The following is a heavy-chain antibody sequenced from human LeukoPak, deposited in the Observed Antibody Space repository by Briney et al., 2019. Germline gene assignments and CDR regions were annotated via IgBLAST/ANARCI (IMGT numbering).Heavy chain of an antibody. CDR3: ARVHPLYGDFPYFYGADV. V-gene: IGHV7-4-1*02. CDR2: INTNTGNP. Sequence: ASVKVSCKASGYTFTNYPMNWVRQAPGQGLEWMGWINTNTGNPTYAQGFTGRFVFSLDTSVSTAYLQISSLKAEDTAVYYCARVHPLYGDFPYFYGADVWGQGTTVTVSS. J-gene: IGHJ6*02. D-gene: IGHD4-17*01. CDR1: GYTFTNYP.